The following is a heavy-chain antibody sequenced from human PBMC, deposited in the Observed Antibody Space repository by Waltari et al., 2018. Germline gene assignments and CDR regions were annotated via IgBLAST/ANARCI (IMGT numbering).Heavy chain of an antibody. V-gene: IGHV4-59*01. CDR3: ARVFFDSSGYFFDS. CDR2: SYYSGST. Sequence: QVQLQESGPGLVKPSETLSLICTISGGSISSYYWSWIRQPPGKGLEWIGYSYYSGSTNYNPSLKSRVSISVDTPKNQVSLKLSSVTAADTAVYYCARVFFDSSGYFFDSWGQGTLVTVSS. CDR1: GGSISSYY. J-gene: IGHJ4*02. D-gene: IGHD3-22*01.